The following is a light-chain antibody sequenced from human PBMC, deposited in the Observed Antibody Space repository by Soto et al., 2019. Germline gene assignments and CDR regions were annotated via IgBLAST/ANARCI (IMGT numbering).Light chain of an antibody. CDR2: KAS. Sequence: DIQMTQSPSTLSASVVDRVTITCRASQSISSWLAWYQQKPGKAPKLLIYKASSLESGVPSRFSGSGSGTEFTLTISSLQPDDFGTYYCQEYNSYWTFGQGTKVDI. CDR3: QEYNSYWT. J-gene: IGKJ1*01. CDR1: QSISSW. V-gene: IGKV1-5*03.